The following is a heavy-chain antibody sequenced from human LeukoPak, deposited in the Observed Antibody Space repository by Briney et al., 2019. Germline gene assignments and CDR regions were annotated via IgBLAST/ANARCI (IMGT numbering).Heavy chain of an antibody. CDR2: INPSGGST. Sequence: GASVKVSCKASGYTFTGYYMHWVRQAPGQGLEWMGIINPSGGSTSYAQKFQGRVTMTRDTSTSTVYMELSSLRSEDTAVYYCARQDIVEGDAFDIWGQGTMVTVSS. CDR3: ARQDIVEGDAFDI. J-gene: IGHJ3*02. CDR1: GYTFTGYY. D-gene: IGHD2-15*01. V-gene: IGHV1-46*01.